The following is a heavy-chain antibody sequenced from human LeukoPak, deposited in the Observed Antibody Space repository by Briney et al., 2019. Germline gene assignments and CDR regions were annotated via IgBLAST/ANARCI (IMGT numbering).Heavy chain of an antibody. V-gene: IGHV4-34*01. CDR2: INHSGST. CDR1: GGSFSGYY. Sequence: SETLSLTCAVYGGSFSGYYWSWIRQPPGKGLEWIGEINHSGSTNYNPSLKSRVTISVGTSKNQFSLKLSSVTAADTAVYYCARGLGKLIAAAGRNWFDPWGQGTLVTVSS. J-gene: IGHJ5*02. CDR3: ARGLGKLIAAAGRNWFDP. D-gene: IGHD6-13*01.